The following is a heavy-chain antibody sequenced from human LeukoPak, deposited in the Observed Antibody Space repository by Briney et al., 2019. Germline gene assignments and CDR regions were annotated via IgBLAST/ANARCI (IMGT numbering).Heavy chain of an antibody. CDR3: ATLYGDYNWYFDL. D-gene: IGHD4-17*01. J-gene: IGHJ2*01. Sequence: GGSLRLSCTSSGITYSRYVMGWLRQAPGKGAEWVSTISASGGTTYYADSVQGRFTISRDNSKNTLYLQMNSLRAEDTAVYYCATLYGDYNWYFDLWGRGTLVTVSS. CDR1: GITYSRYV. CDR2: ISASGGTT. V-gene: IGHV3-23*01.